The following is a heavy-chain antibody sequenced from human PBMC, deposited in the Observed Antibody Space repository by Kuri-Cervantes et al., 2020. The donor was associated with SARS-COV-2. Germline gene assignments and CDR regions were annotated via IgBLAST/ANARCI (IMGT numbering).Heavy chain of an antibody. CDR1: GFNFSRTD. J-gene: IGHJ4*02. CDR2: ISYDGKKK. CDR3: ATDHFGVHDF. V-gene: IGHV3-30*03. Sequence: GGSLRLSCAASGFNFSRTDMHWVRQAPGKGLEWVAVISYDGKKKKCIGSGKGRLTISRDNSQNTVYLRMTNLRTEDTAMYYCATDHFGVHDFWGQGTLVTVSS. D-gene: IGHD2-21*01.